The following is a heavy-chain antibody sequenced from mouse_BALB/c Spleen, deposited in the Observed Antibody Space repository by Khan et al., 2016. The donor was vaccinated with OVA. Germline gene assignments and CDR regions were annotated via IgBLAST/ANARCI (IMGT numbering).Heavy chain of an antibody. CDR3: ARSLYYSDSYAMDY. V-gene: IGHV3-2*02. J-gene: IGHJ4*01. CDR2: ISSNGST. Sequence: EVQLQESGPGLVKPSQSLSLTCTVTGYSITSDYAWNWIRQFPGNKLEWMGYISSNGSTSSNPSLKSRISITRDTSKNQFFLHLNSVTTEDTATYYCARSLYYSDSYAMDYWGQGTSVTVSS. D-gene: IGHD2-13*01. CDR1: GYSITSDYA.